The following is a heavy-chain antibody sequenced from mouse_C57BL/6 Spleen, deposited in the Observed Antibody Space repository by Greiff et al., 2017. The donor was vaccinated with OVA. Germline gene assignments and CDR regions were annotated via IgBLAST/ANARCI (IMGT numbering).Heavy chain of an antibody. J-gene: IGHJ4*01. CDR3: ARYELTGTDYYAMDY. D-gene: IGHD4-1*01. Sequence: EVQLQQSGPELVKPGASVKISCKASGYTFTDYYMNWVKQSHGKSLEWIGDINPNNGGTSYNQKFKGKATLTVDKSSSTAYMELRSLTSEDSAVYYCARYELTGTDYYAMDYWGQGTSVTVSS. V-gene: IGHV1-26*01. CDR2: INPNNGGT. CDR1: GYTFTDYY.